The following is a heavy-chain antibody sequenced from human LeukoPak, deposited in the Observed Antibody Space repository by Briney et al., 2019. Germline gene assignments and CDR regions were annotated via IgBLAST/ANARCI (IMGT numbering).Heavy chain of an antibody. CDR1: GGSISSSSYY. V-gene: IGHV4-39*01. D-gene: IGHD3-3*01. Sequence: SETLSLTCTVSGGSISSSSYYWGWVRQPPGKGLEWIGRIYYSGNTYYNPSLKSRVTISVDTSKNQFSLKLSSVTAADTAVYYCARLYDFWSGDHNWFDPWGQGTLVTVSS. CDR3: ARLYDFWSGDHNWFDP. CDR2: IYYSGNT. J-gene: IGHJ5*02.